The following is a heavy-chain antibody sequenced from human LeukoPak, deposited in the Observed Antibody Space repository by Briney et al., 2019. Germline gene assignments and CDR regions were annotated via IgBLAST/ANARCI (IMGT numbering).Heavy chain of an antibody. CDR3: ADNYRLYNWFDP. D-gene: IGHD4-11*01. J-gene: IGHJ5*02. Sequence: PGGSLRLSCAASGCTFSSYAMSWVGQAPGKGREWGSAISGSGGRTYYADSVKGWSTISKNYYKNTLHLQMNSLRDEDTAVYYCADNYRLYNWFDPWGQGTLVTVSS. CDR2: ISGSGGRT. CDR1: GCTFSSYA. V-gene: IGHV3-23*01.